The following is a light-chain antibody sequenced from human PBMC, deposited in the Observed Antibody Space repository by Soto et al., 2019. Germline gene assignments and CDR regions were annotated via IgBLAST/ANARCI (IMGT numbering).Light chain of an antibody. CDR1: SSNIGAGYD. V-gene: IGLV1-40*01. J-gene: IGLJ1*01. Sequence: QSVLTQPPSVSGAPGQRVTISCTGSSSNIGAGYDVHWYQQLPGTAPKLLIYGNSNRPSGVPDRFSGSKSGTSASLAITGLQAEDEADYYCQSYDSSLSGSNVFGTRTKVTVL. CDR2: GNS. CDR3: QSYDSSLSGSNV.